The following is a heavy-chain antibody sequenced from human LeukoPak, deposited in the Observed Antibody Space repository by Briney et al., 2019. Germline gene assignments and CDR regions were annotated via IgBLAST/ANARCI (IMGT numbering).Heavy chain of an antibody. Sequence: SETLSLTCTISGGSLNNYFWTWIRQPPGRGLEWIGYMYYGGSTNYNPSLKSRVTTSVDPSNNQFSLKLSSVTAADTAVYYCARGYITMTPYSFDIWGPGTMVTVSS. CDR1: GGSLNNYF. V-gene: IGHV4-59*01. CDR2: MYYGGST. J-gene: IGHJ3*02. CDR3: ARGYITMTPYSFDI. D-gene: IGHD3-22*01.